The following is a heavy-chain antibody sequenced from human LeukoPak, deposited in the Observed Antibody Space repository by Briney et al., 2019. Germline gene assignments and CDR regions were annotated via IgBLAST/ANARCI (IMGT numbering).Heavy chain of an antibody. Sequence: GGSLRLSCAASELSFSSYAMTWVRQAPGKGLEWVSGISGSGGSTFYADSVKGRFTISRDNSKNTLYLQMNSLRAEDTAVYYCARDYGGSSPFDCWGQGTLVTVSS. CDR2: ISGSGGST. CDR3: ARDYGGSSPFDC. CDR1: ELSFSSYA. V-gene: IGHV3-23*01. J-gene: IGHJ4*01. D-gene: IGHD4-23*01.